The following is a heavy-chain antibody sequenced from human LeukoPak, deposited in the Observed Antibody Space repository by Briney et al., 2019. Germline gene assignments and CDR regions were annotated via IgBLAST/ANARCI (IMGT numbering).Heavy chain of an antibody. CDR1: GFTFSSYS. CDR2: ISWNSGSI. V-gene: IGHV3-9*01. Sequence: GGSLRLSCAASGFTFSSYSMNWVRQAPGKGLEWVSGISWNSGSIGYADSVKGRFTISRDNAKNSLYLQMNSLRAEDTALYYCAKDNSKLAAAWYFDLWGRGTLVTVSS. D-gene: IGHD6-13*01. CDR3: AKDNSKLAAAWYFDL. J-gene: IGHJ2*01.